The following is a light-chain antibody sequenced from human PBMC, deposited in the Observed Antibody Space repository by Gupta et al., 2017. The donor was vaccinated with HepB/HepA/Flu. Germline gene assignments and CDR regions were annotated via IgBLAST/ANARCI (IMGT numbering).Light chain of an antibody. CDR2: RNL. J-gene: IGLJ2*01. CDR3: AAWDDSLRGVV. CDR1: SSNIGVNY. V-gene: IGLV1-47*01. Sequence: QSVLTQPPPVSGTPGQRVSISCFGSSSNIGVNYVFWFKQVPGMAPRLLLYRNLERPSGVPDRVSGSKFGTSAPLAISGLRSDDEADYYCAAWDDSLRGVVFGGGTKLTVL.